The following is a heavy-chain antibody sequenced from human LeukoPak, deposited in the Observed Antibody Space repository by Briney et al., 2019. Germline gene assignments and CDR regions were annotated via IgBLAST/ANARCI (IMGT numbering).Heavy chain of an antibody. CDR3: ARDRITMVRGVIFLTGYYYYMDV. J-gene: IGHJ6*03. CDR2: IYHSGST. D-gene: IGHD3-10*01. Sequence: SETLSLTCTVSGGSISSSSYYWGWIRQSPGKGLEWIGSIYHSGSTYSNPSLKSRVTISVDTSKNQFSLQLNSVTPEDTAVYYCARDRITMVRGVIFLTGYYYYMDVWGKGTTVTISS. CDR1: GGSISSSSYY. V-gene: IGHV4-39*07.